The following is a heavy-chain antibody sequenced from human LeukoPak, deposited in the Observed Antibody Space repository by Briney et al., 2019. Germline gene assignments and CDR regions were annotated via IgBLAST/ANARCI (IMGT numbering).Heavy chain of an antibody. D-gene: IGHD7-27*01. CDR1: GFTVNGNY. CDR2: IKQDGSEK. J-gene: IGHJ6*02. CDR3: ARDAGEYYYYYGMDV. Sequence: GGSLRLSCGVSGFTVNGNYMSWVRQAPGKGLEWVANIKQDGSEKYYVDSVKGRFTISRDNAKNSLYLQMNSLRAEDTAVYYCARDAGEYYYYYGMDVWGQGTTVTVSS. V-gene: IGHV3-7*01.